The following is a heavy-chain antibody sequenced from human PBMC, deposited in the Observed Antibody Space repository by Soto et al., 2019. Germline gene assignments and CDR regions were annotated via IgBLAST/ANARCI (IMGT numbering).Heavy chain of an antibody. CDR3: ARGRYGDY. D-gene: IGHD1-1*01. J-gene: IGHJ4*02. CDR2: ISAHNGNT. CDR1: GYAFTTYG. V-gene: IGHV1-18*01. Sequence: QVHLVQSGAEVKKPGASVKVSCKGSGYAFTTYGITWVRQAPGQGLEWMGWISAHNGNTNYAQKLQGRVTVTRDTPTSTAYMELRSLRSDDTAVYYCARGRYGDYWGQGARVTVSS.